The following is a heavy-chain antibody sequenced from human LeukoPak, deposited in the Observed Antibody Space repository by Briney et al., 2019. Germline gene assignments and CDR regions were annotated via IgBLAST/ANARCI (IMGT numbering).Heavy chain of an antibody. V-gene: IGHV4-61*10. Sequence: SETLSLTCTVSGGSVSTGSYYWSWIRQPAGKGLEWIGYIYYSGSTNYNPSLKSRVTISVDTSKNQFSLKLSSVTAADTAVYYCARVAHTMIVDQAFDIWGQGTMVTVSS. CDR2: IYYSGST. J-gene: IGHJ3*02. CDR3: ARVAHTMIVDQAFDI. CDR1: GGSVSTGSYY. D-gene: IGHD3-22*01.